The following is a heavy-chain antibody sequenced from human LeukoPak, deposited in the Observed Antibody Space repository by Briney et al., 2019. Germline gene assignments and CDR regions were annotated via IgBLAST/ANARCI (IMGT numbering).Heavy chain of an antibody. Sequence: AETLTLTCTVSGGTFSSYYRSWVRQPPGKGLVWIGYIYYSGSTNYNPALMSRVTRAVAPSTDQSSLKLSSVNAADTAVYYWARASYDSSGFDAFNIWGQGTMVTVSS. CDR1: GGTFSSYY. CDR2: IYYSGST. J-gene: IGHJ3*02. V-gene: IGHV4-59*01. D-gene: IGHD3-22*01. CDR3: ARASYDSSGFDAFNI.